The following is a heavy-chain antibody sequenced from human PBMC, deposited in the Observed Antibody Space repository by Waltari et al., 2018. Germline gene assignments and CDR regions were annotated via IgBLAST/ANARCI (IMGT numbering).Heavy chain of an antibody. D-gene: IGHD2-8*01. CDR3: ATIGYGTSVVLDAFDI. J-gene: IGHJ3*02. Sequence: QVQLVQSGAEVKKPGASVKVSCKVSGSTLTELSMHWVRQAPGKGLELMGGCDPEDGAPIYAQKFQGRVTMTEDTSTDTAYMELSSLRSEDTAVYYCATIGYGTSVVLDAFDIWGQGTMVTVSS. CDR1: GSTLTELS. V-gene: IGHV1-24*01. CDR2: CDPEDGAP.